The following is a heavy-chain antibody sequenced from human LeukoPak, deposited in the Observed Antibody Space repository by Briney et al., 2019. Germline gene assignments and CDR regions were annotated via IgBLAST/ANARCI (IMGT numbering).Heavy chain of an antibody. CDR2: IKNKPDGGTT. J-gene: IGHJ5*02. Sequence: GGSLRLSCAASGFTFSHAWMSWVRQAPGKGLELVGRIKNKPDGGTTDYAAPVKGRCTISRDDSESTLYLQMNSLKTEDTAVYYCTVVNYGSGSYPLGSWGQGTLVTVSS. CDR3: TVVNYGSGSYPLGS. D-gene: IGHD3-10*01. V-gene: IGHV3-15*01. CDR1: GFTFSHAW.